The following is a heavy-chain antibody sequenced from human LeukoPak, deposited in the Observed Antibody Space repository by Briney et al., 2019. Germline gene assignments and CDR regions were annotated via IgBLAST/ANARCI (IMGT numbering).Heavy chain of an antibody. CDR2: IIPILGLR. J-gene: IGHJ4*02. CDR3: ARGRGSRTGSNGDYLDY. D-gene: IGHD1-1*01. V-gene: IGHV1-69*04. CDR1: GGPFSSHA. Sequence: ASVKVSFRTSGGPFSSHAVNWVRQAPGQGLEWMRRIIPILGLRNYAQRLQGRVTITADKSTSTVYMDVTSLRSEDTAVYFCARGRGSRTGSNGDYLDYWGQGTLVTVSS.